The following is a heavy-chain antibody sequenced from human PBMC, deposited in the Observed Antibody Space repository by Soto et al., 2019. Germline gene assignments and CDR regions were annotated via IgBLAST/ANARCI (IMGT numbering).Heavy chain of an antibody. D-gene: IGHD6-25*01. V-gene: IGHV4-59*01. Sequence: QVQLQESGPGLVKPSETLSLTCTVSGGSISSYYWSWIRQPPGKGLEWIGYIYYSGSTNYNPSLKSRVTISVDTSKNQFSLKLSSVSAADTAVYYCARDRSAEFDYWGQGTLVTVSS. J-gene: IGHJ4*02. CDR1: GGSISSYY. CDR2: IYYSGST. CDR3: ARDRSAEFDY.